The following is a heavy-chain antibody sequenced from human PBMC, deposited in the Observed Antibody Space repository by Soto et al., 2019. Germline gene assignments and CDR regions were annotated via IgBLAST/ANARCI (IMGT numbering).Heavy chain of an antibody. J-gene: IGHJ4*02. CDR3: ARHVNLPLAGTGCDS. CDR1: SRTIGGYY. Sequence: SETLALTCTVSSRTIGGYYWSWLRQPPGKGLEWIGYIYSIGSTNYNPSLRSRVTMSIDTSQEQFSLKLSSVTATDTAVYYCARHVNLPLAGTGCDSWGRGTLLTVS. V-gene: IGHV4-59*08. CDR2: IYSIGST. D-gene: IGHD6-19*01.